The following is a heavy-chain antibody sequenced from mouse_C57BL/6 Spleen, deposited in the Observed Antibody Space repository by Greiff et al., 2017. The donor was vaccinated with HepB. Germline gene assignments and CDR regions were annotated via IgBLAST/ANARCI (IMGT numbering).Heavy chain of an antibody. CDR3: ARSGETSLFDY. D-gene: IGHD2-13*01. CDR2: INPGSGGT. CDR1: GYAFTNYL. J-gene: IGHJ2*01. V-gene: IGHV1-54*01. Sequence: QVQLQQSGAELVRPGTSVKVSCKASGYAFTNYLIEWVKQRPGQGLEWIGVINPGSGGTNYNEKFKGKATLTADKSSSTAYMQLSSLTSEDSAVSCCARSGETSLFDYWGQGTTLTVSS.